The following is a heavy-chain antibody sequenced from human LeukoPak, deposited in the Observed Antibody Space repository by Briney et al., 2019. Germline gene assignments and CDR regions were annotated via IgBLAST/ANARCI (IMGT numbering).Heavy chain of an antibody. D-gene: IGHD1-26*01. CDR2: ISYDGSNK. CDR1: GFTFSSYA. J-gene: IGHJ6*03. V-gene: IGHV3-30-3*01. Sequence: GGSLRLSCAASGFTFSSYAMHWVRQAPGKGLEWVAVISYDGSNKYYADSVKGRFTISRDNAKNSLYLQMNSLRAEDMALYYCAKDMASGSSGYFYYMDVWGKGATVTVSS. CDR3: AKDMASGSSGYFYYMDV.